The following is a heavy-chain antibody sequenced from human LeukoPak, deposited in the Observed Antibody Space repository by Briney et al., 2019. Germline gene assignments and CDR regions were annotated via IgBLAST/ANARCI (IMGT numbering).Heavy chain of an antibody. D-gene: IGHD2-8*01. CDR1: GFTFSSYA. CDR2: ISGSGGST. V-gene: IGHV3-23*01. J-gene: IGHJ4*02. Sequence: GGSLRLSCAVSGFTFSSYAMSGVCQAPGKGLEWVSAISGSGGSTYYADPVKGRFTFSRDNSKNTLYLQMNSLRAEDTAVINVAKEGGDKPMLAHIEFDYWAREPCSPTLQ. CDR3: AKEGGDKPMLAHIEFDY.